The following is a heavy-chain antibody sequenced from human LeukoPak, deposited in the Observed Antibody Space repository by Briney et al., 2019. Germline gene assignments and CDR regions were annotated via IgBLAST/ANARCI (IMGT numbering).Heavy chain of an antibody. CDR2: ISGSGGFT. CDR3: AKPREAAAGTGRYFDF. CDR1: GFTFSSYV. J-gene: IGHJ4*02. Sequence: PGGSLRLSCAASGFTFSSYVMSWVRRAPGKGLEWVSAISGSGGFTYYADSVRGRFTISRDNSKNTLFLQMNSLRAEDTAVYYCAKPREAAAGTGRYFDFWGQGTLVTVSS. V-gene: IGHV3-23*01. D-gene: IGHD6-13*01.